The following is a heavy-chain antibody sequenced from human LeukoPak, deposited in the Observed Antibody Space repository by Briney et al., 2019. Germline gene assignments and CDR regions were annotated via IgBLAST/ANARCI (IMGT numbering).Heavy chain of an antibody. V-gene: IGHV3-23*01. CDR3: AKVPYSDYGAGRPPFMDV. J-gene: IGHJ6*02. D-gene: IGHD3-10*01. Sequence: GGSLRLSCAASGFTFSTYAMSWVRQTPGKGLEWVSTISDSGASIYYADSVKGRFTISRDNSKNTLYLQMNSLRDEDTAVYYCAKVPYSDYGAGRPPFMDVWGQGTTVAISS. CDR2: ISDSGASI. CDR1: GFTFSTYA.